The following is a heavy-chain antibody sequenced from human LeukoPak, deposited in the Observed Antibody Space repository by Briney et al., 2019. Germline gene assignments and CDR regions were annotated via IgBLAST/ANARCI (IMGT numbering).Heavy chain of an antibody. CDR2: IDPKSGDT. J-gene: IGHJ5*02. CDR1: GYTFTGHY. CDR3: ARDNGVGATTVWFDP. D-gene: IGHD1-26*01. V-gene: IGHV1-2*06. Sequence: GASVKVSCKASGYTFTGHYMHWVRQAPGQGLEWMGRIDPKSGDTNYAQKFQGRVILTRDTSISTAYMELNRLRSDDTAVYYCARDNGVGATTVWFDPWGQGSLVTVSS.